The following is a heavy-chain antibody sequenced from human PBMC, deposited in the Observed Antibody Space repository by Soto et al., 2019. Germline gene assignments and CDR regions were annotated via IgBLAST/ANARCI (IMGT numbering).Heavy chain of an antibody. CDR3: ARGGKDGYRKDAFDI. D-gene: IGHD5-12*01. CDR1: GVTFVTLG. CDR2: ISYDGSNK. V-gene: IGHV3-30-3*01. J-gene: IGHJ3*02. Sequence: RFQRHPSGVAGVTFVTLGIRWVRQAQGKGLEWVAVISYDGSNKYYADPVKGRFTISRDNSKNTLYLQMNSLRTEDTAVYYCARGGKDGYRKDAFDIWGQGTMVTVSS.